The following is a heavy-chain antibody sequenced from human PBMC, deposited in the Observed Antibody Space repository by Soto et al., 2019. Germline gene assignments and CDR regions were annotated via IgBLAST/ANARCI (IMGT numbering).Heavy chain of an antibody. CDR1: GDPVGRGTNY. CDR2: IFDAATT. CDR3: ARAAYGSGSYYAPYYYYAMDV. D-gene: IGHD3-10*01. V-gene: IGHV4-61*01. J-gene: IGHJ6*02. Sequence: PSETLSLTCSVSGDPVGRGTNYWSWVRQAPGRGLEWIGYIFDAATTNYNPSLKSRVTMSVDTSKNQVSLKLSAVTAADTAVYFCARAAYGSGSYYAPYYYYAMDVWGQGTTVTVSS.